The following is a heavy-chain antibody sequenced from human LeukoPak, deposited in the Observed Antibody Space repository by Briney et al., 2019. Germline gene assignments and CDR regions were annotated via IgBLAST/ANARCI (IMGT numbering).Heavy chain of an antibody. CDR2: IYHSGST. CDR1: GGSISSGGYS. J-gene: IGHJ4*02. D-gene: IGHD3-22*01. Sequence: PSETLSLTCAASGGSISSGGYSWSWIRQPPGKGLEWIGYIYHSGSTYYNPSLKSRVTISVDRSKNQFSLKLSSVTAADTAVYYCAREKDDSSGYYPDYWGQGTLVTVSS. V-gene: IGHV4-30-2*01. CDR3: AREKDDSSGYYPDY.